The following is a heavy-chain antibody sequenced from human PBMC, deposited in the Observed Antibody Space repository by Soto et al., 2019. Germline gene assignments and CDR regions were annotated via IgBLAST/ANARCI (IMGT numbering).Heavy chain of an antibody. V-gene: IGHV4-59*01. CDR3: ARDLREGYSSLQYYYVMDV. D-gene: IGHD6-13*01. CDR2: IYYSGST. Sequence: SETLSLTCALYGGSFSAYYWSWIRQPPGKGLEWIGYIYYSGSTNYNPSLKSRVTISVDTSKNQFSLKLSSVTAADTAVYYCARDLREGYSSLQYYYVMDVRGQGTTVTVSS. J-gene: IGHJ6*02. CDR1: GGSFSAYY.